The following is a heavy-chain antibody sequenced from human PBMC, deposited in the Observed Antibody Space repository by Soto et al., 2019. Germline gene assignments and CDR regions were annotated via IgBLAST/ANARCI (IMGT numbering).Heavy chain of an antibody. D-gene: IGHD6-19*01. Sequence: QVQLQESGPGLVKPSETLSLTCTVSGDSVSSKSYYWNWIRQPPGKEPEWIGYIYYTGSTNYNPSRKRRVTISVDTSKNQFSLNLSSVTAADTAVYYCARGNHRQWLPRDFDYWGQGILVIVSS. CDR2: IYYTGST. V-gene: IGHV4-61*01. CDR3: ARGNHRQWLPRDFDY. J-gene: IGHJ4*02. CDR1: GDSVSSKSYY.